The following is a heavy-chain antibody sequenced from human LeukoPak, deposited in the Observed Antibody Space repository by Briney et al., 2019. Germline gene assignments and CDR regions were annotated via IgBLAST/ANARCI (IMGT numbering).Heavy chain of an antibody. CDR2: INSDGSTI. Sequence: GGSLRLSCAASGFTFSTYWMHWVRQVPGKGLVWVSRINSDGSTISYADSVKGRFTISRDNAKNSLYLQMNSLRVEDTAFYYCAKDNRRHYTSGPNPDSLHWGQGALVTVSS. D-gene: IGHD6-19*01. CDR3: AKDNRRHYTSGPNPDSLH. J-gene: IGHJ4*02. CDR1: GFTFSTYW. V-gene: IGHV3-74*01.